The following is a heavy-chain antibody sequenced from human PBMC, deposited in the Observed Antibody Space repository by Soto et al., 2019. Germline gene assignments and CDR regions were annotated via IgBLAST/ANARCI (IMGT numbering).Heavy chain of an antibody. CDR1: GFTFSSYS. Sequence: EVQLVESGGGLVKPGGSLRLSCAASGFTFSSYSMNWVRQAPGKGLEWASSISSSSSYIYYADSVKGRFTISRDNAKNSLYLQMNSLRAEDTAVYYCARMAYSSSWIDYWGQGTLVTVSS. V-gene: IGHV3-21*01. CDR2: ISSSSSYI. J-gene: IGHJ4*02. CDR3: ARMAYSSSWIDY. D-gene: IGHD6-13*01.